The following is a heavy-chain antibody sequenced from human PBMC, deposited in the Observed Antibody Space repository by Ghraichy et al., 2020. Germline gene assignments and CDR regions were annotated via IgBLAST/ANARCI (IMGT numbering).Heavy chain of an antibody. CDR3: AIAAAGNFDY. CDR1: GFTFSSYA. Sequence: GGSLRLSCAASGFTFSSYAMHWVRQAPGKGLEWVAVISYDGSNKYYADSVKGRFTISRDNSKNTLYLQMNSLRAEDTAVYYCAIAAAGNFDYWGQGTLVTVSS. CDR2: ISYDGSNK. D-gene: IGHD6-13*01. V-gene: IGHV3-30-3*01. J-gene: IGHJ4*02.